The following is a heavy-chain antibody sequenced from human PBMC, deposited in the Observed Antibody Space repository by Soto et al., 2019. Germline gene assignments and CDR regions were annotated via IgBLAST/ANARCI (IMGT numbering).Heavy chain of an antibody. J-gene: IGHJ5*02. V-gene: IGHV4-31*03. CDR3: ARGWGIVVVPAARPGWFDP. D-gene: IGHD2-2*01. Sequence: QVQLQESGPGLVKPSQTLSLTCTVSGGSISSGGYYWSWIRQHPGKGLEWIGYIYYSGSTYYNPSLKSRVTISVDTSNNQFSLKLSSVTAADTAVYYCARGWGIVVVPAARPGWFDPWGQGTLVTVSS. CDR1: GGSISSGGYY. CDR2: IYYSGST.